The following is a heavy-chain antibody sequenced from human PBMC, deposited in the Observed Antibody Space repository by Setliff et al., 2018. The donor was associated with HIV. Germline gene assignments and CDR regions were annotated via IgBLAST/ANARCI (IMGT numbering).Heavy chain of an antibody. Sequence: ASVKVSCKVSGYTFTDYYMHWVQQAPGKGLEWMGLVDPEDGETIYAEKFQGRVTITADTSTDTAYMELSSLRSEDTAVYYCAKDSGRFRYGGRQFPFDGWGQGTLVTVSS. CDR3: AKDSGRFRYGGRQFPFDG. J-gene: IGHJ4*02. D-gene: IGHD1-26*01. CDR1: GYTFTDYY. CDR2: VDPEDGET. V-gene: IGHV1-69-2*01.